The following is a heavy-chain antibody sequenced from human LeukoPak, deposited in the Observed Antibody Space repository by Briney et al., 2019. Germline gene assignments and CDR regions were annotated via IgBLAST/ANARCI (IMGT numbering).Heavy chain of an antibody. J-gene: IGHJ4*02. V-gene: IGHV4-39*07. D-gene: IGHD3-10*01. CDR1: GASITTNNYY. Sequence: SETLSLTCTVSGASITTNNYYWGWIRQPPGKGLEWVGSIYYSGSTYYNPSLKSRVTISVDTSKNQFSLKLSSVTAADTAVYYCARGRDMVRGVILISREYYFDYWGQGTLVTVSS. CDR2: IYYSGST. CDR3: ARGRDMVRGVILISREYYFDY.